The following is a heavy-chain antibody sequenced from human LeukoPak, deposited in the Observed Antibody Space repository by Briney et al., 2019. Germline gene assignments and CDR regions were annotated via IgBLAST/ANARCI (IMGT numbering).Heavy chain of an antibody. D-gene: IGHD5-18*01. CDR3: ARCGYSYGYWYYYYGMDV. J-gene: IGHJ6*02. CDR1: GGSLNDYY. CDR2: ITLSGSA. Sequence: SETLSLTCAVYGGSLNDYYWSWIRQPPGKGLEWIGDITLSGSADCTPSLKSRVTISVDTSKNQFSLKLSSVTAADTAVYYCARCGYSYGYWYYYYGMDVWGQGTTVTVSS. V-gene: IGHV4-34*09.